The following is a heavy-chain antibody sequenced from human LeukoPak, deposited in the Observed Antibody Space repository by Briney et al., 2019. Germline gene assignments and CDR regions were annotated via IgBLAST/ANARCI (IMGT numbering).Heavy chain of an antibody. CDR1: GGSISSTSYY. J-gene: IGHJ4*02. D-gene: IGHD6-19*01. Sequence: SETLSLTCTVSGGSISSTSYYWGWIRQPPGERPEWIGNIYYSGTSYYNPSLKSRGSISVDSSKNQFSLKLSSVTAADTAVYYCARILMLSTGWTPFDYWGQGALVTVSS. V-gene: IGHV4-39*01. CDR2: IYYSGTS. CDR3: ARILMLSTGWTPFDY.